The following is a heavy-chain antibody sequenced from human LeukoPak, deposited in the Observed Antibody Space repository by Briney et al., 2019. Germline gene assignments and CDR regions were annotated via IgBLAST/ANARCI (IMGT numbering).Heavy chain of an antibody. CDR3: ARADNSGGGSPDY. CDR1: GFTFSSYA. Sequence: GGSLRLSCAASGFTFSSYAMHWVRQAPGKGLEYVSAISSNGGSTYYANSVKGGFTISRDNSKNTLYLQMGSLRAEDMAVYYCARADNSGGGSPDYWGQGTLVTVSS. V-gene: IGHV3-64*01. D-gene: IGHD1-26*01. CDR2: ISSNGGST. J-gene: IGHJ4*02.